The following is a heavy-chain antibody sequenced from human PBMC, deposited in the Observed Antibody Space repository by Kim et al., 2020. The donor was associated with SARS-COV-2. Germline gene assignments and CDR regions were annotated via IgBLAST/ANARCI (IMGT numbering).Heavy chain of an antibody. D-gene: IGHD6-13*01. CDR2: WYN. CDR3: ARGWSAFDY. J-gene: IGHJ4*02. V-gene: IGHV6-1*01. Sequence: WYNDYAVSVKSRITINPDTSKNQFSLQLNSVTPEDTAVYYCARGWSAFDYWGQGTLVTVSS.